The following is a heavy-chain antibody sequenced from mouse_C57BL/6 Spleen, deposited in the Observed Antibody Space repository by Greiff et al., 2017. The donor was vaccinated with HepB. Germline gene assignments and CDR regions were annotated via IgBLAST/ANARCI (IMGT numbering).Heavy chain of an antibody. J-gene: IGHJ4*01. Sequence: QVHVKQSGAELVKPGASVKISCKASGYAFSSYWMNWVKQRPGKGLEWIGQIYPGDGDTNYNGKFKGKATLTADKSSSTAYMQLSSLTSEDSAVYFCARHYGSSTGAMDYWGQGTSVTVSS. CDR1: GYAFSSYW. CDR3: ARHYGSSTGAMDY. CDR2: IYPGDGDT. D-gene: IGHD1-1*01. V-gene: IGHV1-80*01.